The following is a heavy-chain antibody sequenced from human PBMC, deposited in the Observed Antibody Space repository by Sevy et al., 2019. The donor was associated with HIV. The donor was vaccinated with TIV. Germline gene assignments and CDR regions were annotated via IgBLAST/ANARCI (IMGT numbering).Heavy chain of an antibody. CDR2: IPHDGFNQ. CDR3: ARDRRAGYSSNWYRDFDY. CDR1: GFTFSDYA. J-gene: IGHJ4*02. Sequence: GGSLRLSCAASGFTFSDYAMHWVRQAPGKELEWVAVIPHDGFNQYYADSVKGRLTISRDSSKTTLYLEMHSLRAEDTVLYYCARDRRAGYSSNWYRDFDYWGQGTLVTVSS. D-gene: IGHD6-13*01. V-gene: IGHV3-30*04.